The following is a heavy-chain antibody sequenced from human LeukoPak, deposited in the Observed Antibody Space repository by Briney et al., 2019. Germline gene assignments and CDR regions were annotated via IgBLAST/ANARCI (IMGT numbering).Heavy chain of an antibody. V-gene: IGHV3-7*01. CDR3: ARVGIASYFDY. J-gene: IGHJ4*02. D-gene: IGHD6-13*01. CDR2: IKKDGSEK. CDR1: YW. Sequence: YWMTWVRQAPGKGLEWVADIKKDGSEKSYVDSVRGRFTISRDNAKTSMYLQMNSLRVEDTAVYYCARVGIASYFDYWGQGALVRVSS.